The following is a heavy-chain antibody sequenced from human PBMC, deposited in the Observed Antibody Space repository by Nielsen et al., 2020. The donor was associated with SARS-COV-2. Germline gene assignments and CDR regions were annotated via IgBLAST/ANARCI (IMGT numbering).Heavy chain of an antibody. J-gene: IGHJ4*02. CDR3: AKDGSWSV. CDR2: IKQDGSEK. V-gene: IGHV3-7*03. Sequence: GESLKISCAASGFTFSSYWMSWVRQAPGKGLEWVANIKQDGSEKYYVDSVKGRFTISRDNAKNSLYLQMNSLRAEDTALYYCAKDGSWSVWGQGTLVTVSS. CDR1: GFTFSSYW. D-gene: IGHD6-13*01.